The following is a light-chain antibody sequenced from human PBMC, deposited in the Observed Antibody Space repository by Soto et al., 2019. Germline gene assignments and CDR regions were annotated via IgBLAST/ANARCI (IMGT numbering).Light chain of an antibody. CDR3: QQYGSSPLLS. Sequence: EGVLTQSPGTLSLSPGEGATLSCRSSQSVIRNYLAWYQKKPGQAPRLLIYGASTRATGIPDRFSGSGSGTDFALTISRLEPEDFAVYFCQQYGSSPLLSFGGGTKVDIK. CDR2: GAS. CDR1: QSVIRNY. J-gene: IGKJ4*01. V-gene: IGKV3-20*01.